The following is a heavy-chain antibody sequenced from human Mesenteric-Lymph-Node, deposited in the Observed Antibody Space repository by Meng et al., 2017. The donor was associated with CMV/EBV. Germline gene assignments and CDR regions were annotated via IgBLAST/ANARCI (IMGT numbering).Heavy chain of an antibody. CDR3: AKGGPVAPDPRYFQH. V-gene: IGHV3-30*02. D-gene: IGHD1-14*01. Sequence: GESLKISCAASGFPFSRYAVHWVRQAPGKGLEWVEFISDDGSNNNYADSVKGRFTISRDNSKNTLYLQMNSLRAEDTAVYYCAKGGPVAPDPRYFQHWGQGTLVTVSS. CDR2: ISDDGSNN. J-gene: IGHJ1*01. CDR1: GFPFSRYA.